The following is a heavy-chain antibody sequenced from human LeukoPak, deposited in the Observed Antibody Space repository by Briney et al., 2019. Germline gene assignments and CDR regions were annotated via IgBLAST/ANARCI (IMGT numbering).Heavy chain of an antibody. Sequence: PGGSLRLSCAASGFTFSSYGMHWVRQAPGKGLEWVAFIRYDGSNKYYADSVKGRFTISRDNSKNTLYLQMNSLRAEDTAVYYCAKIVRDPVDIVVVPAVDYWGQGTLVTVSS. CDR2: IRYDGSNK. CDR3: AKIVRDPVDIVVVPAVDY. V-gene: IGHV3-30*02. CDR1: GFTFSSYG. J-gene: IGHJ4*02. D-gene: IGHD2-2*03.